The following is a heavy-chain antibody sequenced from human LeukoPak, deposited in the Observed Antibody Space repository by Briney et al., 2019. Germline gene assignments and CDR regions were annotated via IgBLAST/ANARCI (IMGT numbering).Heavy chain of an antibody. Sequence: PGGSLRLSCAASGFTFSTFAMSWVRPAPREGVEWLLTSSGSGGSTFYADSVKGRFTISRDNSKNTQYLQMNSLRAEDTALYYCAKNSRSSGYYLDYWGQGTLVSFSS. D-gene: IGHD3-22*01. CDR2: SSGSGGST. J-gene: IGHJ4*02. CDR1: GFTFSTFA. V-gene: IGHV3-23*01. CDR3: AKNSRSSGYYLDY.